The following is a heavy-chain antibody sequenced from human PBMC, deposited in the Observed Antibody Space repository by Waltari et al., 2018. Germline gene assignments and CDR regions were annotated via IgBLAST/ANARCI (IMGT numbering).Heavy chain of an antibody. CDR3: ARDLMVRGHFDY. Sequence: QVQLQESGPGLVKPSETLSLTCTVSGGSISSYYWSWIRQPPGKGLEWIGYIYYSGSTNHNPSLKSRVTISVDTSKNQFSLKLSSVTAADTAVYYCARDLMVRGHFDYWGQGTLVTVSS. J-gene: IGHJ4*02. CDR2: IYYSGST. CDR1: GGSISSYY. V-gene: IGHV4-59*01. D-gene: IGHD3-10*01.